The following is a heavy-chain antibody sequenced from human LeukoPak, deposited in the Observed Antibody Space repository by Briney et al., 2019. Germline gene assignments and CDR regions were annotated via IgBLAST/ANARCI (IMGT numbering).Heavy chain of an antibody. CDR3: ARDHGYCSGGSCFTRRWYYYYYMDV. J-gene: IGHJ6*03. CDR1: GFTFSSYW. V-gene: IGHV3-7*01. CDR2: IKQDGSEK. D-gene: IGHD2-15*01. Sequence: PGGSLRLSCAASGFTFSSYWMSWVRQAPGKGLEWVANIKQDGSEKYYVDSVKGRFTISRDNAKNSLYLQMNSLRAEDTAVYYCARDHGYCSGGSCFTRRWYYYYYMDVWGKGTTVTVSS.